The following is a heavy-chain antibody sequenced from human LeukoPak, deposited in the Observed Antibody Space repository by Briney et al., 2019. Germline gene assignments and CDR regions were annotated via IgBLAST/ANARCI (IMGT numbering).Heavy chain of an antibody. V-gene: IGHV3-64*01. J-gene: IGHJ4*02. D-gene: IGHD3-3*01. CDR1: GFTFSSYA. CDR3: ARGEAYYDFWSGPGFDY. Sequence: TGGSLRLSCAASGFTFSSYAMSWVRQAPGKGLEWVSAISGSGGSTYYANSVKGRFTISRDNSKNTLYLQMGSLRAEDMAVYYCARGEAYYDFWSGPGFDYWGQGTLVTVSS. CDR2: ISGSGGST.